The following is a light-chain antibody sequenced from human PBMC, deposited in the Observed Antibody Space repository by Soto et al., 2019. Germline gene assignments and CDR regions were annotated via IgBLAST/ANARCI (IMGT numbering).Light chain of an antibody. V-gene: IGKV1-5*01. CDR3: QQYNSYSRT. CDR2: DAS. CDR1: QSISSW. Sequence: EIPMTQSPSTLSASVGDRVTITCRASQSISSWLAWYQQKPGKAPKLLIYDASSLESGVPSRFSGSGSGTEFTLTISSLQPDDFATYYCQQYNSYSRTFGGGTKVDIK. J-gene: IGKJ4*01.